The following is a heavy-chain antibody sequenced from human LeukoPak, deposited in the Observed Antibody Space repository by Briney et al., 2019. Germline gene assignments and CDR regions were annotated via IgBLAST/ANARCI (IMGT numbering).Heavy chain of an antibody. CDR3: AKGDQWELLGEGEGSWFDY. J-gene: IGHJ4*02. CDR2: ISWNSGSI. V-gene: IGHV3-9*01. Sequence: GRSLRLSCAASGFTFDDYAMHWVRPAPGKGLEWVSGISWNSGSIGYADSVKGRFTISRDNAKNSLYLQMNSLRAEDTALYYCAKGDQWELLGEGEGSWFDYWGQGTLVTVSS. D-gene: IGHD1-26*01. CDR1: GFTFDDYA.